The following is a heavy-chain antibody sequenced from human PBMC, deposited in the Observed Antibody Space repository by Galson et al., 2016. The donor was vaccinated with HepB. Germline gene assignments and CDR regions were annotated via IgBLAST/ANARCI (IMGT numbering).Heavy chain of an antibody. Sequence: SLRLSCAASGFTFSNYNMHWVRQAPGKGLEWVSSISSTTRYIHYAGSVKGRFTISRDNAKNSMFLQLNNLRDEDTAIYYCARDRRIYETSGYYPTFWGQGTLVTVSS. CDR3: ARDRRIYETSGYYPTF. CDR2: ISSTTRYI. D-gene: IGHD3-22*01. J-gene: IGHJ4*02. CDR1: GFTFSNYN. V-gene: IGHV3-21*01.